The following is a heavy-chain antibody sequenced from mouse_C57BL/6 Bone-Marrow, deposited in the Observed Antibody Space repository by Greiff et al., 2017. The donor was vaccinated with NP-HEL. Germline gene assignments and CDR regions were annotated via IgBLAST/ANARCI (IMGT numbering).Heavy chain of an antibody. CDR1: GYSFTDYN. Sequence: EVKLMESGPELVKPGASVKISCKASGYSFTDYNMNWVKQSNGKSLEWIGVINPNYGTTSSNQKFKGKATLTVDQSSSTAYMQLNSLTSEDSAVYYCAREDLLREYWYFDVWGTGTTVTVSS. J-gene: IGHJ1*03. CDR3: AREDLLREYWYFDV. CDR2: INPNYGTT. V-gene: IGHV1-39*01. D-gene: IGHD1-1*01.